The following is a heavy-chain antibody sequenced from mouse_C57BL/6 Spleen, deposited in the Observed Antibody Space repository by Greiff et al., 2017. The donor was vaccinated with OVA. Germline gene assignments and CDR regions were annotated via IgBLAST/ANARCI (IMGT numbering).Heavy chain of an antibody. CDR1: GFTFTDSY. V-gene: IGHV7-3*01. Sequence: EVQVVESGGGLVQPGGSLSLSCAASGFTFTDSYMSWVRQPPGNALEWLGCIRNKANGYTTEYSASVKGRFTISRDNSQSIIYLQMKALRAEDCATYYFSIYVHDYDVVSWFAYWGQVTLVTVSA. CDR3: SIYVHDYDVVSWFAY. CDR2: IRNKANGYTT. J-gene: IGHJ3*01. D-gene: IGHD2-4*01.